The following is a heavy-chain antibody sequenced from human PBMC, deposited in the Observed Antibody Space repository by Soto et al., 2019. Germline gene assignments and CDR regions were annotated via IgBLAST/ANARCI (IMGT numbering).Heavy chain of an antibody. J-gene: IGHJ4*02. CDR2: IDYTGNT. V-gene: IGHV4-39*01. Sequence: SETLSLTFTVSGGSISSSSYYWGCIRQPPGKGLEWIASIDYTGNTFYNPSLTSRVTISVDTSKNQFSLKVTSVTAADTAVYYCARINKGYGTDSWGQGTLVTVSS. CDR3: ARINKGYGTDS. D-gene: IGHD5-18*01. CDR1: GGSISSSSYY.